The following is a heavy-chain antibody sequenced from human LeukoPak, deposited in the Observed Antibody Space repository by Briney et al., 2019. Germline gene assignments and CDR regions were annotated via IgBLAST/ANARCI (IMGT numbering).Heavy chain of an antibody. Sequence: ASVRVSCKASGGTFSSYAISWVRQAPGQGLEWMGGSIPIFGTANYAQKFQGRVTITADESTSTAYMELSSLRSEDTAVYYCARGSGFGPTTVTTELFDYWGQGTLVTVSS. J-gene: IGHJ4*02. V-gene: IGHV1-69*13. D-gene: IGHD4-17*01. CDR3: ARGSGFGPTTVTTELFDY. CDR1: GGTFSSYA. CDR2: SIPIFGTA.